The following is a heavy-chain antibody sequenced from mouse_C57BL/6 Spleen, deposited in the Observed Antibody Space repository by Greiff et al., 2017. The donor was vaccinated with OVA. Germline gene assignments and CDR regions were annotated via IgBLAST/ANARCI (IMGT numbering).Heavy chain of an antibody. Sequence: LVESGPELVKPGASVKISCKASGYSFTDYNMNWVKQSNGKSLEWIGVINPNYGTTSYNQKFKGKATLTVDQSSSTAYMQLNSLTSEDSAVYYCARNLITTVVARNAMDYWGQGTSVTVSS. CDR2: INPNYGTT. D-gene: IGHD1-1*01. CDR3: ARNLITTVVARNAMDY. V-gene: IGHV1-39*01. J-gene: IGHJ4*01. CDR1: GYSFTDYN.